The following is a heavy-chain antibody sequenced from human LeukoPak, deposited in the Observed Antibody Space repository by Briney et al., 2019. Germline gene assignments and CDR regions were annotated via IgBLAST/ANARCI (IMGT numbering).Heavy chain of an antibody. J-gene: IGHJ3*02. D-gene: IGHD2-15*01. CDR2: INYDGSSA. CDR1: GFTFSDFW. Sequence: PGGSRSLSCLASGFTFSDFWMNWFRQAQGKGLVWFSRINYDGSSANNPDSVRGGFTISRDNSKNTVYLQVNRLRAEETDVYYCARVMGWWAFDICGPGKMVTVSS. V-gene: IGHV3-74*01. CDR3: ARVMGWWAFDI.